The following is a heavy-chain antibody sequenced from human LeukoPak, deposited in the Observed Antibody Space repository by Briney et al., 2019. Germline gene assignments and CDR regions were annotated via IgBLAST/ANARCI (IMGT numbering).Heavy chain of an antibody. J-gene: IGHJ4*02. CDR3: ARGGWELDTGFDY. Sequence: ASVKVSCKASGYTFTGYYMHWVRQAPGQGLEWMGWINPNSGGTNYAQKFQGWVTMTRDTSISTAYMELSRLRSDDTAVYYCARGGWELDTGFDYRGQGTLVTVSS. CDR1: GYTFTGYY. CDR2: INPNSGGT. D-gene: IGHD1-26*01. V-gene: IGHV1-2*04.